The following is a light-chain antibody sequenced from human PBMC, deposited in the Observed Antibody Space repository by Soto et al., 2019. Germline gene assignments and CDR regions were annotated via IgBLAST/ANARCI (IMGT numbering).Light chain of an antibody. Sequence: QSVLTQPASVSGSPGQSITISCTGTSSDVGGYNYVSWYQQHPGKAPKLMIYEVTNRPSGVSNRFSGSKSGNTASLTISGLQAEDEADYYCSSYTSRSTLVLGTGTKVKVL. CDR2: EVT. CDR3: SSYTSRSTLV. J-gene: IGLJ1*01. V-gene: IGLV2-14*01. CDR1: SSDVGGYNY.